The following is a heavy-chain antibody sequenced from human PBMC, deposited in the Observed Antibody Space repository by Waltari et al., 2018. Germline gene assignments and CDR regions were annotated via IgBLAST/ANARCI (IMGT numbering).Heavy chain of an antibody. J-gene: IGHJ5*02. Sequence: QVQLQESGPGLVKPSETLSLTCAVSGYSISSGSYWGWIRQPPGKGLEWIGSIYHSGSTYYNPSLESRVTISVNTSKNQFSLKLSSVTAADTAVYYCARDTYCGGDCRYNWFDPWGQGTLVTVSS. CDR3: ARDTYCGGDCRYNWFDP. CDR2: IYHSGST. V-gene: IGHV4-38-2*02. D-gene: IGHD2-21*01. CDR1: GYSISSGSY.